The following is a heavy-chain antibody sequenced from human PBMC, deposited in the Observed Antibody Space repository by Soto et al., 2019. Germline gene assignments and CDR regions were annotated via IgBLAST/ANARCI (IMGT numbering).Heavy chain of an antibody. J-gene: IGHJ5*02. CDR3: ASPREMATNCFDP. V-gene: IGHV4-39*01. D-gene: IGHD5-12*01. CDR2: IYYSGST. CDR1: GGSISSSRYY. Sequence: SETLSLTCTVPGGSISSSRYYWGWIRQPPGKGLEWIGSIYYSGSTYYNPSLKSRVTISVDTSKNQFSLKLSSVTAADTAVYYCASPREMATNCFDPWGQGTLVTVSS.